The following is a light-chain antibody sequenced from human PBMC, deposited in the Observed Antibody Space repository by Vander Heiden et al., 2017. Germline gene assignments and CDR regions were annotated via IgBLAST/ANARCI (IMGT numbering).Light chain of an antibody. V-gene: IGKV3-11*01. CDR2: EVS. Sequence: EIVLTQSPATLSLSPGGRAPLSRRVSKSVSSYLAWYQQKPGQAPRLLIYEVSNRATGIPARFSGSGSGTDFTLTISSLEPEDFAVYYCQQRSNWLWTFGQGTKVEIK. CDR1: KSVSSY. J-gene: IGKJ1*01. CDR3: QQRSNWLWT.